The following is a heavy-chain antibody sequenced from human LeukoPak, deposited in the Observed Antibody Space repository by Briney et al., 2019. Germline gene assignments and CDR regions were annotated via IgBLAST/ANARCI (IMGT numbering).Heavy chain of an antibody. D-gene: IGHD5-18*01. Sequence: ASVKVSCKASGYTFTSYYMHWVRQAPGQGLEWMGIINPSGGSTNYAQKFQGRVTITADKSTSTAYMELSSLRSEDTAVYYCARAMVTNYFYYYGMDVWGQGTTVTVSS. J-gene: IGHJ6*02. V-gene: IGHV1-46*01. CDR1: GYTFTSYY. CDR3: ARAMVTNYFYYYGMDV. CDR2: INPSGGST.